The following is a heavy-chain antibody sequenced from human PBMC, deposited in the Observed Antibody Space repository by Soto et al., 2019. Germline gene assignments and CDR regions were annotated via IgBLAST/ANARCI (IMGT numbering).Heavy chain of an antibody. CDR2: IGGSGTST. Sequence: EVQLLESGGGLVQPGGSLRLSCVGSGFTFGSYAMSWVRQAPGKGLEWVSVIGGSGTSTYYADPVKGRFTISRDNSKNTLYLQMNSLRAEDTAVYHCARTYYSDITGFYRHFDFWGEGALGTVS. CDR3: ARTYYSDITGFYRHFDF. CDR1: GFTFGSYA. V-gene: IGHV3-23*01. D-gene: IGHD3-9*01. J-gene: IGHJ4*02.